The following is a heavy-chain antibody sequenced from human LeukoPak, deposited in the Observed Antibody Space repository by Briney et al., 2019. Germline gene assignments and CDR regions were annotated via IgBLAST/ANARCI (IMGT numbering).Heavy chain of an antibody. D-gene: IGHD4-17*01. V-gene: IGHV4-39*01. CDR2: IYYSGST. CDR3: ARLGVTTVY. CDR1: GGSISNSSYY. J-gene: IGHJ4*02. Sequence: PSETLSLTCTVSGGSISNSSYYWGWIRQPPGKGLEWIGSIYYSGSTYYNPSLKSRVTISVDTSKNQFSLKLSSVTAADTAVYYCARLGVTTVYWGQGTLVTVSS.